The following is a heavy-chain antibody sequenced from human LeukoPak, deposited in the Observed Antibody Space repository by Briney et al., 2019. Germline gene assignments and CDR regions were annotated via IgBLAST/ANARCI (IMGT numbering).Heavy chain of an antibody. CDR3: ARYRHLGY. Sequence: PGGSLRLSCAASGFTFGDTWMNWVRQVPGQGLEWVANIKQDGSEKFYVASVKGRFTISRDNGKSSLYLQMNSLRAEDTAVYYCARYRHLGYWGQGTLVTVSS. J-gene: IGHJ4*02. V-gene: IGHV3-7*01. CDR2: IKQDGSEK. CDR1: GFTFGDTW.